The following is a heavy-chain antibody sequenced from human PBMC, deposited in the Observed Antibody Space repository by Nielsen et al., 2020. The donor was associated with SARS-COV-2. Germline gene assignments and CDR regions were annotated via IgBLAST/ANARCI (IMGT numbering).Heavy chain of an antibody. CDR3: ARDIRLTSGWYRGGPNLFDP. V-gene: IGHV4-34*01. Sequence: SETLSLTCAVYGGSFSGYYWSWIRQPPGKGLEWIGEINHSGSTKYNPSLKSRVTISVDTSKNQFSLKLSSVTAADTAVYYCARDIRLTSGWYRGGPNLFDPWGQGTLVTVSS. CDR2: INHSGST. CDR1: GGSFSGYY. D-gene: IGHD6-19*01. J-gene: IGHJ5*02.